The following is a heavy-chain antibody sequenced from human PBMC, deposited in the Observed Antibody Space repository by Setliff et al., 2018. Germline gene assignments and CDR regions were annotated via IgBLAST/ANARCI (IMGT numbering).Heavy chain of an antibody. CDR3: ARDQGSYGYRAFDF. V-gene: IGHV3-30*03. CDR1: GFPFSSHG. D-gene: IGHD5-18*01. J-gene: IGHJ4*02. CDR2: ISYDGGHK. Sequence: RLSCAASGFPFSSHGMHWVRQAPGKGLEWVSFISYDGGHKYYVDSVKGRFTISRDNSKNTLYLQMSSLRAEDTAVYYCARDQGSYGYRAFDFWGQGTLVTVSS.